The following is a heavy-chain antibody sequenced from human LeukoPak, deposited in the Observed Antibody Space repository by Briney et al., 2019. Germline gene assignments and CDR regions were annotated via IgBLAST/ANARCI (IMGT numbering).Heavy chain of an antibody. CDR2: INHSGST. CDR1: GGSFSGYY. V-gene: IGHV4-34*01. D-gene: IGHD6-13*01. J-gene: IGHJ6*03. CDR3: ASHSSSWYYVDYYYYYMDV. Sequence: SETLSLTCAVYGGSFSGYYWSWIRQPPGKGLEWIGEINHSGSTNYNPSLKSRVTISVDTSRNQFSLKLSSVTAADTAVYYCASHSSSWYYVDYYYYYMDVWGKGTTVTVSS.